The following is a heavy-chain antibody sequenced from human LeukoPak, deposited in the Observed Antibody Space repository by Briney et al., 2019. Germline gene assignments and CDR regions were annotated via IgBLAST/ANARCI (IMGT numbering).Heavy chain of an antibody. CDR1: GFTFSSYA. V-gene: IGHV3-30*01. D-gene: IGHD1-26*01. Sequence: GRSLRPPCAASGFTFSSYAMHWVRQAPGKGLEWVAVISYDGSNKYYADSVKGRFTISRDNSKNTLYLQMNSLRAEDTAVYYCARDSDPRGSYYFDYWGQGTLVTVSS. CDR2: ISYDGSNK. CDR3: ARDSDPRGSYYFDY. J-gene: IGHJ4*02.